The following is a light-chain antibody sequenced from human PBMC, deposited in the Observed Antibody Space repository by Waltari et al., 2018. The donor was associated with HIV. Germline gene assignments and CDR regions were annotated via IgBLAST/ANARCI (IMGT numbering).Light chain of an antibody. CDR2: GNS. CDR1: SSNLGAGYD. J-gene: IGLJ1*01. Sequence: HSVLTQPPSVSGAPGQRVTISCTGSSSNLGAGYDFHWYQQLPGTAPKLLIYGNSNRPSGVPDRFSGSKSGTSASLAITGLQAEDEADYYCQSYDSSLEVFGTGTKVTVL. CDR3: QSYDSSLEV. V-gene: IGLV1-40*01.